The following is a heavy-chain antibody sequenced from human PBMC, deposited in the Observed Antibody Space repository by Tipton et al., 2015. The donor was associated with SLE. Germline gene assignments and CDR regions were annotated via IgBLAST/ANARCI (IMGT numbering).Heavy chain of an antibody. CDR3: TRDRISGDESQTDAFDF. D-gene: IGHD2-21*01. Sequence: SLRLSCTASGFTFSSYSMNWVRQAPGKGLEWVSSISTSSTYIYYVGSVKSPFTISRDNARDSQYLQMNSLRHEDTAVYYCTRDRISGDESQTDAFDFWGQGKMVSVSS. V-gene: IGHV3-21*03. J-gene: IGHJ3*01. CDR1: GFTFSSYS. CDR2: ISTSSTYI.